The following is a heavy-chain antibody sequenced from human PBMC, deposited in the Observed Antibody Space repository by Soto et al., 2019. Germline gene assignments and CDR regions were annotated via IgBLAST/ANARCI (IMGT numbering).Heavy chain of an antibody. V-gene: IGHV4-39*01. Sequence: SETLSLTCTVSGGSISSSSYYWGWIRQPPGKGLEWIGSIYYSGSTYYNPSLKSRVTISVDTSKNQFSLKLSSVTAADTAVYYCARQVGKYCSSTSCYGFDYWGQGTLVTVSS. D-gene: IGHD2-2*01. J-gene: IGHJ4*02. CDR1: GGSISSSSYY. CDR3: ARQVGKYCSSTSCYGFDY. CDR2: IYYSGST.